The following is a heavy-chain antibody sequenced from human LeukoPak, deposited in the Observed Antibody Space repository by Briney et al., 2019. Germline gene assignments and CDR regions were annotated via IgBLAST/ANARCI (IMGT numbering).Heavy chain of an antibody. Sequence: GASVKVSCKVSGYTLTELSMHWVRQAPGKGLEWMGGFDPEDGETIYAQKFQGRVTMTEDTSTDTAYMELSSLRSEDTAVYYCARGGQLVLFLVDAFDIWGQGTMVTVSS. D-gene: IGHD6-13*01. CDR2: FDPEDGET. V-gene: IGHV1-24*01. CDR3: ARGGQLVLFLVDAFDI. J-gene: IGHJ3*02. CDR1: GYTLTELS.